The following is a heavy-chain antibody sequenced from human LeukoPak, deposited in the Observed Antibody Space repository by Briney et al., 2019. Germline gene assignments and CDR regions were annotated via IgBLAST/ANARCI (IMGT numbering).Heavy chain of an antibody. D-gene: IGHD1-14*01. J-gene: IGHJ4*02. CDR2: IYSGGST. CDR1: GFTVSGDY. V-gene: IGHV3-53*01. Sequence: GGSLRLSCAASGFTVSGDYMSWVRQAPGKGLEWVSVIYSGGSTYYADSVKGRFTISRDNAKNSLYLQMNSLRAEDTAVYYCARGTLNIPGEHGAFDYWGQGTLVTVSS. CDR3: ARGTLNIPGEHGAFDY.